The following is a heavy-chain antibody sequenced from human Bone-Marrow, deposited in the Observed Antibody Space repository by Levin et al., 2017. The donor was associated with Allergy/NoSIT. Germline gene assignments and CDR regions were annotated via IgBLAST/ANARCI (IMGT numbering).Heavy chain of an antibody. J-gene: IGHJ4*02. Sequence: GGSLRLSCVASGFTFETYWMSWVRQVPGKGLEWVANIKQDGSEKYYLDSVKGRFTISKDNAKNSLYLRMNTLRAEDTAVYYCARDHSATSLYTSGWYSVPRTYYFDYWGQGTLVAVSS. D-gene: IGHD6-19*01. V-gene: IGHV3-7*04. CDR1: GFTFETYW. CDR2: IKQDGSEK. CDR3: ARDHSATSLYTSGWYSVPRTYYFDY.